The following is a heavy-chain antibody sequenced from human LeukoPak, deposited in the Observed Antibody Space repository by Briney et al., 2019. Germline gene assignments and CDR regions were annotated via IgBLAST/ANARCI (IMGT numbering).Heavy chain of an antibody. Sequence: PGGSLRLSCTASGFTVSSNYMRWVRQAPGKGLEWVSVIYSGGNTYYADSVKGRFTISRDNSKNTLYLQMNSLRAEDTAVYYCARDNYYTSGSYYPLYYYTDVWGKGTTVTVSS. J-gene: IGHJ6*03. CDR3: ARDNYYTSGSYYPLYYYTDV. D-gene: IGHD3-10*01. V-gene: IGHV3-53*01. CDR2: IYSGGNT. CDR1: GFTVSSNY.